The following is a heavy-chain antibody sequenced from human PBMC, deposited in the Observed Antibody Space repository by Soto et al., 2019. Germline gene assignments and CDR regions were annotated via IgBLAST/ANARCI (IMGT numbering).Heavy chain of an antibody. CDR1: EFTFSSYA. Sequence: EVQLFESGGGLVQPGGSLRLSCAASEFTFSSYAMSWVRQAPGKGLECVSAISGSADSTSYADSVKGRFTITRDNSKNTLYLKLNGLRAEDTAVYYCAKVLIRGSGSSGYMDVWGKGTTVTVSS. D-gene: IGHD3-9*01. V-gene: IGHV3-23*01. J-gene: IGHJ6*03. CDR2: ISGSADST. CDR3: AKVLIRGSGSSGYMDV.